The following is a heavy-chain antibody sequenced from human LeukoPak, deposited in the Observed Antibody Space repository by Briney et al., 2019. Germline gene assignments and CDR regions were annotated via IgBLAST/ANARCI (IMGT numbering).Heavy chain of an antibody. CDR1: GYTFTSYG. V-gene: IGHV1-18*01. Sequence: VSVKVSCTTSGYTFTSYGISWVRQAPGQGLEWMGWISAYNGNTNYAQKLQGRVTMTTDTSTSTAYMELRGLRSDDTAVYYCARVVGGSYYSANCFDYWGQGTLVTVSS. D-gene: IGHD1-26*01. J-gene: IGHJ4*02. CDR2: ISAYNGNT. CDR3: ARVVGGSYYSANCFDY.